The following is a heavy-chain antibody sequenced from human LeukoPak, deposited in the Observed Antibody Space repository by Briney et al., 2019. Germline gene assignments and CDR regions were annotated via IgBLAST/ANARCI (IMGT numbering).Heavy chain of an antibody. CDR3: ARSYYYGSGSYYRNPGFDY. J-gene: IGHJ4*02. Sequence: ETLSLTCTVSGGSISSYYWSWIRQPPGKGLEWIGSIYYSGSTYYNPSLKSRVTISVDTSKNQFSLKLSSVTAADTAVYYCARSYYYGSGSYYRNPGFDYWGQGTLVTVSS. V-gene: IGHV4-59*05. CDR2: IYYSGST. CDR1: GGSISSYY. D-gene: IGHD3-10*01.